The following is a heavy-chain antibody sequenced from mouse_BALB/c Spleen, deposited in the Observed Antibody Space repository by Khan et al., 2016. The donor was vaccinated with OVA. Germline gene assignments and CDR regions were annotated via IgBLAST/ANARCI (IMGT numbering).Heavy chain of an antibody. D-gene: IGHD1-1*01. Sequence: EVQLQESGPGLVKPSQSLSLTCTVTGYSITSGYAWNWIRQFPGNKLEWMGYISYSGGTSYNPSLKSRISITRETSKNQFFLQLNSVTTEDTATYYCARGNYYGYYFDYGGQGTPLTVSS. J-gene: IGHJ2*01. CDR2: ISYSGGT. CDR1: GYSITSGYA. V-gene: IGHV3-2*02. CDR3: ARGNYYGYYFDY.